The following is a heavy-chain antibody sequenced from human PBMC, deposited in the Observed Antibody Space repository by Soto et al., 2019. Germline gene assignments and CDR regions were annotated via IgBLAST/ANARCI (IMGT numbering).Heavy chain of an antibody. V-gene: IGHV1-69*02. Sequence: QVQLVQSGAEVKKPGSSVKVSCKASGGTFSSYTISWVRQAPGQGLEWMGRIIPILGIANYAQKFQGRVTITADKSTSTAYMELSRLRSEDTAVYYCARSTSGYDYFGGGFDYWGQGTLVTVSS. CDR3: ARSTSGYDYFGGGFDY. J-gene: IGHJ4*02. CDR2: IIPILGIA. CDR1: GGTFSSYT. D-gene: IGHD5-12*01.